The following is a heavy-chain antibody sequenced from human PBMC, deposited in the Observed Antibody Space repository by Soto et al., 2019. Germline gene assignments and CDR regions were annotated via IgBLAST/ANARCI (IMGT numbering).Heavy chain of an antibody. CDR3: ARLRTFYSPFED. D-gene: IGHD3-3*02. CDR2: IIPIFGTT. Sequence: QVQLVQSGAEVKRPGSSMKVSCKASGGTFSNYVISWVRQAPGQGLEWVGGIIPIFGTTSYAQKFQGRVTITADESTTTAYMELSSLRSGDMAVYFCARLRTFYSPFEDWGQGTLVTVSS. J-gene: IGHJ4*02. CDR1: GGTFSNYV. V-gene: IGHV1-69*01.